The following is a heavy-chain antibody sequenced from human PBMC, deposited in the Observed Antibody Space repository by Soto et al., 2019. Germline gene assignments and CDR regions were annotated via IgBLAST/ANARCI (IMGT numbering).Heavy chain of an antibody. CDR3: ARGYCSSTSCPRGRMDV. J-gene: IGHJ6*02. V-gene: IGHV3-33*01. D-gene: IGHD2-2*01. CDR2: IWYDGSSK. CDR1: GFTFSGYG. Sequence: GGSLRLSCAASGFTFSGYGMHWVRQAPGKGLEWVSFIWYDGSSKYYADSVKGRFTISRDNSKNTLYLQMNSLRAEDTAVYYCARGYCSSTSCPRGRMDVWGQGTTVTAP.